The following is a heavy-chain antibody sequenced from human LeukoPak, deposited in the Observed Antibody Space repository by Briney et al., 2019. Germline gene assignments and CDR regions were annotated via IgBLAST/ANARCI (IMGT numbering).Heavy chain of an antibody. CDR2: IKQDGSEK. Sequence: GGSLRLSCAASGFTFSSYWMSWVRQAPGKRLEWVANIKQDGSEKYYVDSVKGRFTISRDNAKNSLYLQMNSLRAEDTAVYYCARVSAVAGDLNWFDPWGQGTLVTVSS. CDR1: GFTFSSYW. J-gene: IGHJ5*02. D-gene: IGHD6-19*01. CDR3: ARVSAVAGDLNWFDP. V-gene: IGHV3-7*04.